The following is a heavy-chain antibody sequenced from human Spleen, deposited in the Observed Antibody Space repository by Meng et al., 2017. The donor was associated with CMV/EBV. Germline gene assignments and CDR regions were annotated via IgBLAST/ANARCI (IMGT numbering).Heavy chain of an antibody. V-gene: IGHV3-53*05. J-gene: IGHJ5*02. D-gene: IGHD3-3*01. CDR2: IYSGGRI. Sequence: VAINYMPWARPAPGKGLEWVSVIYSGGRIYYGDSVKGRFTVSRDSSRNTVYLQMNSLRVEDTAVYYCARDGGHYEYWSGYGSHWFDPWGQGTLVTVSS. CDR1: VAINY. CDR3: ARDGGHYEYWSGYGSHWFDP.